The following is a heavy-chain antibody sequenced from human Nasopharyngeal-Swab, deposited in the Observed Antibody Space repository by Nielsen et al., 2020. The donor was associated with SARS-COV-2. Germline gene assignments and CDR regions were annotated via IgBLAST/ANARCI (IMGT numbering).Heavy chain of an antibody. J-gene: IGHJ4*02. V-gene: IGHV3-30*18. CDR3: AKRAVQWELPISYFDY. CDR2: ISYDESNK. CDR1: GFTFSSYG. Sequence: GESLKISCAASGFTFSSYGMHWVRQAPGKGLEWVAVISYDESNKYYADSVKGRFTISRDNSKNTLYLQMNSLRAEDTAVYYCAKRAVQWELPISYFDYWGQGTLVTVSS. D-gene: IGHD1-26*01.